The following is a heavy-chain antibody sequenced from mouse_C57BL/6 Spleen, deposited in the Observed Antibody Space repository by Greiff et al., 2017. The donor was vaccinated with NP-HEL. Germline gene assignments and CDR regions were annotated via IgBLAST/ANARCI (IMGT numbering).Heavy chain of an antibody. CDR3: TKNYYYGSSYEDYYAMDY. V-gene: IGHV1-5*01. J-gene: IGHJ4*01. Sequence: EVQLQQSGPVLARPGASVKMSCKTSGYTFTSYWMHWVKQRPGQGLAWIGAIYPGNSDTSYNQKFKGKAKLTAVTSASTAYMELSSLTNEDSAVYYCTKNYYYGSSYEDYYAMDYWGQGTPVTVSS. CDR2: IYPGNSDT. D-gene: IGHD1-1*01. CDR1: GYTFTSYW.